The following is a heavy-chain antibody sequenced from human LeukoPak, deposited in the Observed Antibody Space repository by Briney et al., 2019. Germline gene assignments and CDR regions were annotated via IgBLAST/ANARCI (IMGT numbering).Heavy chain of an antibody. CDR2: IYYSGGT. V-gene: IGHV4-59*01. J-gene: IGHJ6*03. Sequence: PSETLSLTCTVSGGSISSYYWSWIRQPPGKGLEWIGYIYYSGGTNYNPSLKSRVTISVDTSKNQFSLKLSSVTAADTAVYYCARCLYDYVWGSYRFTNEREDYYYMDVWGKGTTVTISS. CDR3: ARCLYDYVWGSYRFTNEREDYYYMDV. D-gene: IGHD3-16*02. CDR1: GGSISSYY.